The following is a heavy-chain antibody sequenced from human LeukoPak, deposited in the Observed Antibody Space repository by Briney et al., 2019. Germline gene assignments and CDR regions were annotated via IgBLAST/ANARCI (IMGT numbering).Heavy chain of an antibody. Sequence: GGSLRLSCAASGFTFSSYGMHWVRQAPGKGLEWVAVISYDGSNKYYADSVKGRFTISRDNSKNTLYLQMNSLRAEDTAVYYCARVRDGYLGDYWGQGTLVTVSS. V-gene: IGHV3-30*19. CDR1: GFTFSSYG. J-gene: IGHJ4*02. CDR3: ARVRDGYLGDY. CDR2: ISYDGSNK. D-gene: IGHD5-24*01.